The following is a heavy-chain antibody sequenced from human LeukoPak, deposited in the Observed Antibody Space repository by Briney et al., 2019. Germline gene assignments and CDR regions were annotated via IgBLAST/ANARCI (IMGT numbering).Heavy chain of an antibody. J-gene: IGHJ4*02. V-gene: IGHV3-23*01. Sequence: GGSLRLSCAASGFTFSSYAMSWVRQAPGKGLEWVSAISGSGGSTYYADSVKGRFTISRDNSKNTLYLQMNSLRGEDTAVYYCAKGGEGYRSHFDYWGQGTLVTVSS. CDR3: AKGGEGYRSHFDY. CDR2: ISGSGGST. D-gene: IGHD5-12*01. CDR1: GFTFSSYA.